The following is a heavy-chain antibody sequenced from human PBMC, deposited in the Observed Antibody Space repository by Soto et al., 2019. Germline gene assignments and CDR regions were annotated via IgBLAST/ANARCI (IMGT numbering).Heavy chain of an antibody. V-gene: IGHV3-30*18. CDR1: GFTFSSYG. CDR2: ISYDGSSE. J-gene: IGHJ4*02. D-gene: IGHD3-22*01. CDR3: VKDGDSSGPRNEY. Sequence: QVQLVESGGGVVQPGRSLRLSCAASGFTFSSYGIHWVRQAPGKGLEWVAVISYDGSSEHYAASVKGRFTLSRDNSKNTLYLQMNSLRGEDTAVYYCVKDGDSSGPRNEYWGQGTLVTVSS.